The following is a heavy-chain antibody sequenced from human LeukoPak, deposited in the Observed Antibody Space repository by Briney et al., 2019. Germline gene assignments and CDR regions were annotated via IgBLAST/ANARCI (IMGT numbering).Heavy chain of an antibody. Sequence: GGSLRLSCAASGFTFSSYGMHWVRQAPGKGLEWVAVISYDGSNKYYADSVKGRFTISRDNSKNTLYLQMNSLRAEDTAVYYCARASGYYSGYYYYYMDVWGKGTTVTVSS. D-gene: IGHD3-22*01. CDR1: GFTFSSYG. CDR2: ISYDGSNK. J-gene: IGHJ6*03. CDR3: ARASGYYSGYYYYYMDV. V-gene: IGHV3-30*05.